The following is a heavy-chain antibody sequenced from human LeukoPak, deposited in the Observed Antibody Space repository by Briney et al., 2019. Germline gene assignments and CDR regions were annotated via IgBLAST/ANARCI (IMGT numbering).Heavy chain of an antibody. CDR3: ACARGYSSSWYDY. CDR2: IYTSGST. D-gene: IGHD6-13*01. J-gene: IGHJ4*02. V-gene: IGHV4-61*02. Sequence: SETLSLTCTVSGGSISSGGYYWSWIRQHPGKGLEWIGRIYTSGSTNYNPSLKSRVTMSVDTSKNQFSLKLSSVTAADTAVYYCACARGYSSSWYDYWGQGTLVTVSS. CDR1: GGSISSGGYY.